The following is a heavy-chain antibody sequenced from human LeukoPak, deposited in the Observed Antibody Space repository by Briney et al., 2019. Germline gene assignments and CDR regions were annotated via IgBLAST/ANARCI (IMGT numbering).Heavy chain of an antibody. D-gene: IGHD3-22*01. V-gene: IGHV1-69*01. J-gene: IGHJ4*02. Sequence: SVKVSCKASGGTFSRFTISWVRQAPGQGFEWMGGITPIFGTANFAQKFQGRVSITADESTSTAFMELSSLSSEDTAVYYCAREWGLESSGYSYAYWGQGTLVTVSS. CDR3: AREWGLESSGYSYAY. CDR1: GGTFSRFT. CDR2: ITPIFGTA.